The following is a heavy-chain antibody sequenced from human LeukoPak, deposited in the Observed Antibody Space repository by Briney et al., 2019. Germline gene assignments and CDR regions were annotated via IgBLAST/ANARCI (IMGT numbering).Heavy chain of an antibody. D-gene: IGHD3-22*01. J-gene: IGHJ4*02. V-gene: IGHV4-39*01. CDR1: GGSISSSSYY. Sequence: SETLSLTCTVSGGSISSSSYYWGWIRQPPGKGLEWIVSIYYSGSTYYNPSLKSRVTISVDTSKNQFSLKLSSVTAADTAVYYCARINVEYYDSSGSWDYWGQGTLVTVSS. CDR3: ARINVEYYDSSGSWDY. CDR2: IYYSGST.